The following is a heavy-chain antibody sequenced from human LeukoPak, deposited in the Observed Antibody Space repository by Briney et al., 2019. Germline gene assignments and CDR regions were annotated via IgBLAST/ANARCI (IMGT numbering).Heavy chain of an antibody. CDR3: ARGSSSGWSYFDY. D-gene: IGHD6-19*01. CDR2: ISHSGST. V-gene: IGHV4-34*01. CDR1: GGSFSGYY. J-gene: IGHJ4*02. Sequence: SETLSLTCAVYGGSFSGYYWSWIRQPPGKGLEWIGEISHSGSTNYNPSLKSRVTISVDTSKNQFSLKLSSVTAADTAVYYCARGSSSGWSYFDYWGQGTLVTVSS.